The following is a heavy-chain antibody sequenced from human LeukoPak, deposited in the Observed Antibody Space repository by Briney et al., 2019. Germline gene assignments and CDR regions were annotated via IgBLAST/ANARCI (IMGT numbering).Heavy chain of an antibody. J-gene: IGHJ6*04. V-gene: IGHV1-18*04. D-gene: IGHD3-9*01. CDR3: ARTDYDILTGARMDV. CDR1: GYTFTNYG. Sequence: ASVTVSCRASGYTFTNYGITWVRQAPGQGRESMGWISAYNANTNYAQKFQGRVTMTTDTSTSTVYMELRSLRSDDAAIYYCARTDYDILTGARMDVWGKGTTVTVSS. CDR2: ISAYNANT.